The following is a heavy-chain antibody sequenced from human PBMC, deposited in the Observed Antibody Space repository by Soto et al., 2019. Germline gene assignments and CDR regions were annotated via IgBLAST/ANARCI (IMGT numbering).Heavy chain of an antibody. CDR3: SKDPRHSSSGYEYYYYYGMDV. J-gene: IGHJ6*02. Sequence: QVQLVESGGGVVQPGRSLRLSCAASGFTFSSYGMHWVRQAPGKGLEWVAVISYDGSNKYYADSVKGRFTISRDNSKNKLYLQMNSLRAEDTAVYYCSKDPRHSSSGYEYYYYYGMDVWGQGTTVTVSS. V-gene: IGHV3-30*18. CDR2: ISYDGSNK. CDR1: GFTFSSYG. D-gene: IGHD6-13*01.